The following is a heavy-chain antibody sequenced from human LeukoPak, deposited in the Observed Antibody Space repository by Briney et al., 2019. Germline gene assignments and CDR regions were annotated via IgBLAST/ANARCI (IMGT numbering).Heavy chain of an antibody. D-gene: IGHD1-1*01. J-gene: IGHJ6*03. V-gene: IGHV4-59*01. CDR1: GGSISSYY. CDR3: ARAQPRAYYYYYYMDV. Sequence: PSETLSLTCTVSGGSISSYYWSWIRQPPRKGLEWVGYIYYSGSTNYNPSLKSRVTISVDTSKNQFSLKLSSVTAADTAVYYCARAQPRAYYYYYYMDVWGKGTTVTVSS. CDR2: IYYSGST.